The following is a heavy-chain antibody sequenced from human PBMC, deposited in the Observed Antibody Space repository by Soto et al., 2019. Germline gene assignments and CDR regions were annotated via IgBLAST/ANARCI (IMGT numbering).Heavy chain of an antibody. D-gene: IGHD3-3*01. Sequence: SETLALPFPLYGHSFSRYDWPRIRQPPGKGLEWIGEIDHSGSTNYNPSLKSRVTMSVDTSKNQFSGKLSSVTAADTAVYYCARGGYWRFDYWGQGPLVTVSS. J-gene: IGHJ4*02. CDR2: IDHSGST. CDR1: GHSFSRYD. CDR3: ARGGYWRFDY. V-gene: IGHV4-34*01.